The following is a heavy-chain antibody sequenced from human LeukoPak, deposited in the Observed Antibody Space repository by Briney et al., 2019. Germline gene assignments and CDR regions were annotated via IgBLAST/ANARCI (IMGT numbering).Heavy chain of an antibody. V-gene: IGHV3-23*01. CDR3: AKRGGRMGDSSGYYRYYYFDY. CDR1: GFTFSSYA. D-gene: IGHD3-22*01. CDR2: ISGSGGST. Sequence: PGGSLRLSCAASGFTFSSYAMSWVRQAPGKGLEWVSAISGSGGSTYYADSVKGRFTISRDNSKNTLYLQMNSLRAGDTAVYYCAKRGGRMGDSSGYYRYYYFDYWGQGTLVTVSS. J-gene: IGHJ4*02.